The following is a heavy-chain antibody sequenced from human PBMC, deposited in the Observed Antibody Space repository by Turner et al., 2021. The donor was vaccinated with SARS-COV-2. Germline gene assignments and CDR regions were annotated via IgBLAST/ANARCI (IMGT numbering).Heavy chain of an antibody. Sequence: QVQLVQSGAEVKKPGASVKVSCKVSGYTLIELSMHWVRQAPGKGLGWMGGFDPEDGETIYAQKFQGRVTMTEDTSTDTAYMELSSLRSEDTAVYYCATGYAYCGGDCSIDYWGQGTLVTVSS. CDR2: FDPEDGET. J-gene: IGHJ4*02. V-gene: IGHV1-24*01. CDR3: ATGYAYCGGDCSIDY. CDR1: GYTLIELS. D-gene: IGHD2-21*02.